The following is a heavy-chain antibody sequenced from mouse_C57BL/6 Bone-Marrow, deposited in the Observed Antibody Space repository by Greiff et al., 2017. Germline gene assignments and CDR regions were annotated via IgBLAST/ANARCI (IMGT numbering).Heavy chain of an antibody. Sequence: VQLQQSGAELMKPGASVKLSCTATGSTFTGYWIEWVKQRPGHGLEWIGEILPGSGITNYNEKFKGKATFTADTSSNTAYMQLSSLTTEDSAIYYCAREGYYGSSYGDYFDYWGQGTTLTVSS. CDR1: GSTFTGYW. V-gene: IGHV1-9*01. CDR2: ILPGSGIT. J-gene: IGHJ2*01. D-gene: IGHD1-1*01. CDR3: AREGYYGSSYGDYFDY.